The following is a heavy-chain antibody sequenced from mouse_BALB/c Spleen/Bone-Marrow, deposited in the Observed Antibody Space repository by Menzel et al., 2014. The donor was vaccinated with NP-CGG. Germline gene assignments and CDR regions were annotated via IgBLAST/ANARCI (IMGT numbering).Heavy chain of an antibody. V-gene: IGHV2-6-1*01. J-gene: IGHJ4*01. D-gene: IGHD2-1*01. CDR2: IWSDGST. CDR1: GFSLTSYG. CDR3: ARNGNFYAMDY. Sequence: VQLQQSGPGLVAPSQRLSITCTISGFSLTSYGVHWVRQPPGKGLEWLVVIWSDGSTTYNSALKSRLSISKDNSKSQVFLKMNSLQTDDSAMYYCARNGNFYAMDYWGQGTSVTVSS.